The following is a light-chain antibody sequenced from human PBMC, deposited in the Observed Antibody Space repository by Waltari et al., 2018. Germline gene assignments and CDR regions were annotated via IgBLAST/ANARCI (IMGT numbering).Light chain of an antibody. Sequence: QSALTQPPSASGSPGQSVTISCTGTSSDVGGYNYVSWYKQHPGKAPKLMIYEASKRPSGVPDRFSGSKPGNTASLTVSGLQAEDEADYYCSSYAGSNNYVFGAGTKVTVL. CDR1: SSDVGGYNY. CDR2: EAS. J-gene: IGLJ1*01. V-gene: IGLV2-8*01. CDR3: SSYAGSNNYV.